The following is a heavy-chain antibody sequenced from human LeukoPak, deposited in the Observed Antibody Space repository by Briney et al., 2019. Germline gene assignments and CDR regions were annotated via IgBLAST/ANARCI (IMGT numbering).Heavy chain of an antibody. CDR2: ISGSGGST. CDR3: AKGTFDWSFPLYFDS. D-gene: IGHD3-9*01. Sequence: GGSLRLSCAASEFSVGSNYMTWVRQAPGKGLEWVSAISGSGGSTYYADSVKGRFTISRDNSKNTLYLQMNSLGVEDTAVYYCAKGTFDWSFPLYFDSWGQGILVTVSS. CDR1: EFSVGSNY. V-gene: IGHV3-23*01. J-gene: IGHJ4*02.